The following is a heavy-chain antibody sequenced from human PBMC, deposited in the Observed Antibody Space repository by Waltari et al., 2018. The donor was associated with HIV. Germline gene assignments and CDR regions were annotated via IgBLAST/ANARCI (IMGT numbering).Heavy chain of an antibody. J-gene: IGHJ4*02. Sequence: KLQQSGPRLVNPSETLTLTCSVSGDSINSRPYYWGWIRQSPGKGLEYLGSVYYSGSSYHNPSLNSRLTLSADTSKNQLSLRLISVTATDTGVYYCARQYAWFDILTGSPPTYFFDSWGPGTLVTVSS. V-gene: IGHV4-39*01. D-gene: IGHD3-9*01. CDR2: VYYSGSS. CDR3: ARQYAWFDILTGSPPTYFFDS. CDR1: GDSINSRPYY.